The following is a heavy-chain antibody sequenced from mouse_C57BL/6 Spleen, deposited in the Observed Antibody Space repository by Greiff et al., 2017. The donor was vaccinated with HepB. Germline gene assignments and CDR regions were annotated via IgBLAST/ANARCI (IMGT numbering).Heavy chain of an antibody. J-gene: IGHJ3*01. CDR3: ASRAGSAWFAY. V-gene: IGHV1-85*01. CDR1: GYTFTSYD. Sequence: VQLQQSGPELVKPGASVKLSCKASGYTFTSYDINWVKQRPGQGLEWIGWIYPRDGRTKYNEKFKGKATLTVDTSSSTAYMELHSLTSEDSAVYFCASRAGSAWFAYWGQGTLVTVSA. CDR2: IYPRDGRT. D-gene: IGHD3-3*01.